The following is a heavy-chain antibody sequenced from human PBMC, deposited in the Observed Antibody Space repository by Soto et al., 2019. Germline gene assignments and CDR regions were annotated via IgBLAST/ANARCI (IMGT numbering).Heavy chain of an antibody. Sequence: DVQVLESGGDLVQPGESLRLSCAASGFTFSNYAMTWVRQAPGKGLEWVSTMSGSGDSIYYADSVKGRFTISRDNSKYTLYLQMNSLTADDWAVYYCATGRQMGYWGQGTLVIVSS. CDR3: ATGRQMGY. V-gene: IGHV3-23*01. CDR2: MSGSGDSI. J-gene: IGHJ4*02. CDR1: GFTFSNYA. D-gene: IGHD7-27*01.